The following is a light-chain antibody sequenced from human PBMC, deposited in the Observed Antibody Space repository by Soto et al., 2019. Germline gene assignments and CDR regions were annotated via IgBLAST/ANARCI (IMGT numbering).Light chain of an antibody. CDR2: GAS. Sequence: DIQMTQSPSSLSASVGDRVTITCRASQSISFYLNWYQQKPGKAPKLLIYGASSLQSGVPSRFSGSGSGTAFPLTISSLKTEDFATHYCQLCYKTPRTFGQGSKVEIK. CDR1: QSISFY. J-gene: IGKJ1*01. V-gene: IGKV1-39*01. CDR3: QLCYKTPRT.